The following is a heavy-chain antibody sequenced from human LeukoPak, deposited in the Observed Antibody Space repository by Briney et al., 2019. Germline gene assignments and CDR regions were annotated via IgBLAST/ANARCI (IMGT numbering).Heavy chain of an antibody. V-gene: IGHV3-23*01. CDR3: AKDLVYYYGSGRDYFDY. J-gene: IGHJ4*02. Sequence: GGSLRLSCAASGFTFSTYAMSWVRQAPGKGLEWVSAISGSGGTTYYADSVKGRFTISRDNSKNTLYVQMNSLRAEDTAVYYCAKDLVYYYGSGRDYFDYWGQRTLVTLSS. CDR1: GFTFSTYA. CDR2: ISGSGGTT. D-gene: IGHD3-10*01.